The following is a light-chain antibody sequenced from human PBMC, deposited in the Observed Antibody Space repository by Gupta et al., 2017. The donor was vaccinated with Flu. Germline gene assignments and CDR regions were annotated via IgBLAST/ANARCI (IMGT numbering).Light chain of an antibody. Sequence: DSRLTQSPSALSASVGDRVTITCRASQSINGWLAWYQQKPGKAPKLLIYKTSTLEIGVPSRVSGSGSGTEFTLTISSLQPDDFATYYCQQFSDYSWAFGQGTKVEIK. V-gene: IGKV1-5*03. CDR1: QSINGW. CDR3: QQFSDYSWA. CDR2: KTS. J-gene: IGKJ1*01.